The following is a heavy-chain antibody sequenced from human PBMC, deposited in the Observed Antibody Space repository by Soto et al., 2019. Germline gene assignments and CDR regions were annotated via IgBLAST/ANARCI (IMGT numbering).Heavy chain of an antibody. V-gene: IGHV3-33*01. CDR2: IWYDGSNK. CDR3: ARAGGWEWFDP. J-gene: IGHJ5*02. Sequence: QVQLVESGGGVVQPGRSLRLSCAASGFTFSSYGMHWVRQAPGKGLEWVAVIWYDGSNKYYADSVKGRFTISRDNSKNTLYLQMNSLRAEDTAVDYCARAGGWEWFDPWGQGTLVTVSS. CDR1: GFTFSSYG. D-gene: IGHD3-16*01.